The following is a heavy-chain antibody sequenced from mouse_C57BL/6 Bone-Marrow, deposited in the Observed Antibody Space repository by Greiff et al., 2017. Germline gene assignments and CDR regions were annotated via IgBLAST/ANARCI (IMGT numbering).Heavy chain of an antibody. Sequence: EVQLQQSGPELVKPGASVQISCKASGYTFTDYYLNWVKQSHGKSLEWIGDINPNNGGTSYNQKFKGKATLTVDKSSSTAYMELRSLTSEDSAVYYCARWITTVVYWYFDVGGTGTTVTVSS. V-gene: IGHV1-26*01. CDR1: GYTFTDYY. CDR2: INPNNGGT. J-gene: IGHJ1*03. D-gene: IGHD1-1*01. CDR3: ARWITTVVYWYFDV.